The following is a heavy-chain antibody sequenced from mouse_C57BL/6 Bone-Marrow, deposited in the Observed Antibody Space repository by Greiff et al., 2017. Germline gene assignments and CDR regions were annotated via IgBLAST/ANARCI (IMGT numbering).Heavy chain of an antibody. CDR2: IDPENGDT. J-gene: IGHJ3*01. CDR1: GFNFKDDY. Sequence: VQLQQSGAELVRPGASVKLSCTASGFNFKDDYMHWVKQRPEQGLEWIGWIDPENGDTEYASKFQGKATITADTPSNTAYLQLSSLTSEDTSVYYCTTVGKDAWFAYWGQGTLVTVSA. CDR3: TTVGKDAWFAY. D-gene: IGHD2-1*01. V-gene: IGHV14-4*01.